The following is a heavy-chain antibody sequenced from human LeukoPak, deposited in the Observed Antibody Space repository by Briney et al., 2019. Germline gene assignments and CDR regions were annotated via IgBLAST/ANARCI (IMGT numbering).Heavy chain of an antibody. D-gene: IGHD3-22*01. CDR2: IYPGDSDT. Sequence: GGSLKISFKGSGYRFTSYWIGWVRPMPGKGLGWMGIIYPGDSDTRYSPSFEGQVTISAGKSIGTAYLQCSSLKASDPDIVYLGRRGYYDSSGYCDIWGQGTMVTASS. CDR3: GRRGYYDSSGYCDI. CDR1: GYRFTSYW. V-gene: IGHV5-51*01. J-gene: IGHJ3*02.